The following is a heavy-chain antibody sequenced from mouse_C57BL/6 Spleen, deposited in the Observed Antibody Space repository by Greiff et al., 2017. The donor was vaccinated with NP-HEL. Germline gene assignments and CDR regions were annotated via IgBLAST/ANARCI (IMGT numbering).Heavy chain of an antibody. V-gene: IGHV1-53*01. CDR3: ARQQLRPYYYAMDY. J-gene: IGHJ4*01. CDR2: INPSNGGT. D-gene: IGHD3-2*02. CDR1: GYTFTSYW. Sequence: QVQLQQSGTELVKPGASVKLSCKASGYTFTSYWMHWVKQRPGQGLEWIGNINPSNGGTNYNEKFKSKATLTVDKSSTTAYMQLSSLTTEDSAVYYCARQQLRPYYYAMDYWGQGTSVTVSS.